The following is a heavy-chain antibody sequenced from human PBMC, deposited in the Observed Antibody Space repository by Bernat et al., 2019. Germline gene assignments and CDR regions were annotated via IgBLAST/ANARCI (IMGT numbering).Heavy chain of an antibody. CDR1: GFTFSSYA. CDR3: AKDRI. V-gene: IGHV3-23*01. CDR2: ISGSDGST. Sequence: EVLLLESGGDLVQPGESLRLSCAASGFTFSSYAMSWVRQAPEKGLEWVSVISGSDGSTYYADSVKGRFTISRDNSKNTLYLHMNSLRVEDTAAYYCAKDRIWGQGTMVTVSS. J-gene: IGHJ3*02.